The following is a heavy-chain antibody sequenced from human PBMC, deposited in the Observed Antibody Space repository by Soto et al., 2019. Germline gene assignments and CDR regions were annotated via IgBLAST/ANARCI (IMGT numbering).Heavy chain of an antibody. CDR1: GFTFSSYS. J-gene: IGHJ4*02. V-gene: IGHV3-21*01. Sequence: EVQLVESGGGLVKPGESLRLSCTDSGFTFSSYSMNWVRQSPGKGLEWVSSISHSSDYMLYADSVKGRSNISRDKAKKSPYLQMNSLRAEDTAIYYCARISVSFSGNYYRDYWGQGTLVTFSS. D-gene: IGHD3-22*01. CDR3: ARISVSFSGNYYRDY. CDR2: ISHSSDYM.